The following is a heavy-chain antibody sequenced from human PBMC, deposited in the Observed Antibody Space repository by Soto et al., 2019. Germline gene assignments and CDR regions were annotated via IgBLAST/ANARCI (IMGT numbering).Heavy chain of an antibody. J-gene: IGHJ3*02. CDR1: GGSISSGDYY. Sequence: SETLSLTCTVSGGSISSGDYYWSWIRQPPGKGLEWIGYIYYSGSTYYNPSLKSRVTISVDTSKNQFSLKLSSVTAADTALYYCARARAGSGSYAFDIWGQGTMVTVSS. D-gene: IGHD3-10*01. V-gene: IGHV4-30-4*01. CDR3: ARARAGSGSYAFDI. CDR2: IYYSGST.